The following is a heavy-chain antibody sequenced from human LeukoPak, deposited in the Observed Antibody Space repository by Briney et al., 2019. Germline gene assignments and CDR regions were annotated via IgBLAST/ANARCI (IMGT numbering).Heavy chain of an antibody. CDR2: INPSGST. CDR1: GGSFSGYH. V-gene: IGHV4-34*01. D-gene: IGHD3-22*01. Sequence: SETLSLTCAVYGGSFSGYHWTWIRQSPGKGLEWIGDINPSGSTYYNPSLKSRLTISVDTSKNQFSLKLRSVTAADTAIYYCARGRHDITMIVVVMTSVSYYLDVWGKGTTVTVS. J-gene: IGHJ6*03. CDR3: ARGRHDITMIVVVMTSVSYYLDV.